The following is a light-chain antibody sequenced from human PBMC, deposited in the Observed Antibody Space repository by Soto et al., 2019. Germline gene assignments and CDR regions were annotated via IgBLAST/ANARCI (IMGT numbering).Light chain of an antibody. CDR1: QSVLYSSENKNY. CDR3: QQYYSSPPIT. CDR2: WAS. J-gene: IGKJ5*01. Sequence: DIVMTQSPDSLAVSLGERATINCKSSQSVLYSSENKNYLAWYQQKPGQPPKLLIYWASTRESGVPDRFSGSGSGTDFTLTISSLQAEDVAVYYCQQYYSSPPITFGQGTRLEIK. V-gene: IGKV4-1*01.